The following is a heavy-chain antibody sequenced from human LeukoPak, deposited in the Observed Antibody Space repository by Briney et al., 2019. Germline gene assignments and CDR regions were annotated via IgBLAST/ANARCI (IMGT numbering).Heavy chain of an antibody. J-gene: IGHJ6*04. D-gene: IGHD3-10*02. CDR2: ISSSGSTI. V-gene: IGHV3-48*03. CDR3: AELGITMIGGV. CDR1: GFTFSSYN. Sequence: PGGSLRLSCAASGFTFSSYNFNWIRQAPGKGLEWVSYISSSGSTIYYADSVKGRFTISRDNAKNSLYLQMNSLRAEDTAVYYCAELGITMIGGVWGKGTTVTISS.